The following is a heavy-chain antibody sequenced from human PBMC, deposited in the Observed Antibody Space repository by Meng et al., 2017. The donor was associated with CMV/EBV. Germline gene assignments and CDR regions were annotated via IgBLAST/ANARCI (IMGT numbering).Heavy chain of an antibody. CDR3: ARRRTGTTPLDY. D-gene: IGHD1-1*01. CDR2: IYHSGST. V-gene: IGHV4-4*02. J-gene: IGHJ4*02. CDR1: GGYISRSNG. Sequence: CADSGGYISRSNGWSWVRQPPGKGLEWIGEIYHSGSTNYNPSLKSRVTISVDKSKNQFSLKLSSVTAADTAVYYCARRRTGTTPLDYWGQGTLVTVSS.